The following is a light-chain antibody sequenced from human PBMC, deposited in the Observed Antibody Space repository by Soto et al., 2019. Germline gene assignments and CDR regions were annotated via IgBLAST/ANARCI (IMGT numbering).Light chain of an antibody. CDR3: QQSYSTPYT. CDR2: AAS. Sequence: DIQMTQSPSSLSASVGDRVTITCRASQSISSYLNRYQQKPGKAPKLLIYAASSLQSGVPSRFSGSGSGTDFTLTISSLHPEDFATYYCQQSYSTPYTFGQGTKLEIK. V-gene: IGKV1-39*01. CDR1: QSISSY. J-gene: IGKJ2*01.